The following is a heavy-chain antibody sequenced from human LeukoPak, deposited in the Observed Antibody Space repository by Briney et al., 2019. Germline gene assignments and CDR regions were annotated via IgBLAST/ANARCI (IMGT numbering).Heavy chain of an antibody. Sequence: PSETLSLTCTVSGGSISSYYWSWVRQPPGKGLEWIGYIYYRGSTNYNPSLKSRVTMSVDTSKNQFSLKLSSVTAADTAVYYCASTHKLAYCFDYWGQGTLVTVSS. V-gene: IGHV4-59*08. CDR2: IYYRGST. CDR3: ASTHKLAYCFDY. J-gene: IGHJ4*02. CDR1: GGSISSYY. D-gene: IGHD1-7*01.